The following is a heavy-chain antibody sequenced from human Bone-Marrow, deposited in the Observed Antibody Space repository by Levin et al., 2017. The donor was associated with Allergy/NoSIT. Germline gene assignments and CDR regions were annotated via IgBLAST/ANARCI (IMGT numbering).Heavy chain of an antibody. V-gene: IGHV2-5*02. D-gene: IGHD3-22*01. CDR2: IYWDDDK. Sequence: SGPTLVKPTQTLTLTCSFSGFSLSATGVGVHWIRQPPGKALEWLALIYWDDDKRYSPSLKNRVTIAKDTSKNQVVLTMTDVDPVDTATYYCAHIPLLNYFHIRGFHWGQGALVTVSS. J-gene: IGHJ4*02. CDR3: AHIPLLNYFHIRGFH. CDR1: GFSLSATGVG.